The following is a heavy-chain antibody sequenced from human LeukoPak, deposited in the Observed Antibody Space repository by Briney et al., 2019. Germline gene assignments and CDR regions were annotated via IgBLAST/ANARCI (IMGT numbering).Heavy chain of an antibody. Sequence: PGGSLRLSCAASGFTFSSYGMHWVRQAPGKGLEWVAVIWYDGSNKYYADSVKGRFTISRDNSKNTLYLQMNSLRAEDTAVYYCAREEYYDFWSGYYAYYYYGMDVWGQGTTVTVSS. J-gene: IGHJ6*02. CDR1: GFTFSSYG. CDR3: AREEYYDFWSGYYAYYYYGMDV. CDR2: IWYDGSNK. D-gene: IGHD3-3*01. V-gene: IGHV3-33*01.